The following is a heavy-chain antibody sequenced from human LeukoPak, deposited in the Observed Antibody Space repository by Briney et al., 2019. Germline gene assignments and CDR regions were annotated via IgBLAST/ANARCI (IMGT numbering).Heavy chain of an antibody. CDR3: AIRRPKERSGYYKLDP. D-gene: IGHD3-3*01. J-gene: IGHJ5*02. CDR2: ISAYNGNT. Sequence: ASVKVSCKASGYTFTSYGISWVRQAPGQGLEWMGWISAYNGNTNYAQKLQGRVTMTTDTSTSTAYMELRSLRSDDTAVYYCAIRRPKERSGYYKLDPWGQGTLVTVSS. CDR1: GYTFTSYG. V-gene: IGHV1-18*01.